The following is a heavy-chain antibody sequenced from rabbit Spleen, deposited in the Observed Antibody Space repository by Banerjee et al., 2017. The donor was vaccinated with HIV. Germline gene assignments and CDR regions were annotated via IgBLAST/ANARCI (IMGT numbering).Heavy chain of an antibody. D-gene: IGHD2-1*01. J-gene: IGHJ4*01. CDR1: GFSFSSYYY. V-gene: IGHV1S45*01. CDR2: IDISSSGRT. Sequence: QEQLTETGGGLVKPEGSLTLTCTASGFSFSSYYYMCWVRQAPGKGLEWIACIDISSSGRTYYASWAKGRFTISKTSSTTVTLQMTSLTAADTATYFCVRDQAGDADYGPYYLNLWGQGTLVTVS. CDR3: VRDQAGDADYGPYYLNL.